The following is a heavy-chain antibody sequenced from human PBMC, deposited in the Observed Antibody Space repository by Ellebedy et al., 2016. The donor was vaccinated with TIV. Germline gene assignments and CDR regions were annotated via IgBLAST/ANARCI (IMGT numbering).Heavy chain of an antibody. D-gene: IGHD3-16*01. V-gene: IGHV3-64D*06. Sequence: GESLKISCFASGFTFTPYAMHWVRQAPGKGLEYVSAITGDGVSTYYADSVKGRFTISRDNSKHTLYLQMSSLRPEDTAMYYCVKAWGDWGQGTLVTVSS. CDR3: VKAWGD. CDR2: ITGDGVST. CDR1: GFTFTPYA. J-gene: IGHJ4*02.